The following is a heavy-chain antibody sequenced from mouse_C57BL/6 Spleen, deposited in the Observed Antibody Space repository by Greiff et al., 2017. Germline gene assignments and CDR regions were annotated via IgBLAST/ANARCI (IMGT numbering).Heavy chain of an antibody. J-gene: IGHJ2*01. CDR1: GFTFSDYG. V-gene: IGHV5-17*01. Sequence: EVQLVESGGGLVKPGGSLKLSCAASGFTFSDYGMHWVRQAPEKGLEWVAYISSGSSTIYYADTGKGRFTISRDNAKNTLFLQMTSLRSEDTAMYYCARPIYYYGSSFDYWGQGTTLTVSS. CDR3: ARPIYYYGSSFDY. D-gene: IGHD1-1*01. CDR2: ISSGSSTI.